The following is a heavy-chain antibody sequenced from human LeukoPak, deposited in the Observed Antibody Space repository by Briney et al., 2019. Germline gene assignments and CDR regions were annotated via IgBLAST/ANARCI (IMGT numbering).Heavy chain of an antibody. CDR3: ARVLWFGMYYFDY. Sequence: KPSETLSLTCTVSGGSISSSSYYWGWIRQPPGKGLEWIGSIYYSGSTYYNPSLKSRDTISVDTSKNQFSLKLSSVTAADTAVYYCARVLWFGMYYFDYWGQGTLVTVSS. CDR1: GGSISSSSYY. D-gene: IGHD3-10*01. CDR2: IYYSGST. J-gene: IGHJ4*02. V-gene: IGHV4-39*07.